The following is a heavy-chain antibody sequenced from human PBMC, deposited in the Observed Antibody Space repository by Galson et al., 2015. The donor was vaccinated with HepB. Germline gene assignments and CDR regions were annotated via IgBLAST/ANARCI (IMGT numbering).Heavy chain of an antibody. Sequence: SLRLSCAASGFTFSSYAMHWVRQAPGKGLEWVAVISYDGSNKYYADSVKGRFTISRDNSKDTLYLQMNSLRAEDTAVYYCARLSRVMDQAVDYWGQGTLVTVSS. J-gene: IGHJ4*02. D-gene: IGHD3-16*01. CDR3: ARLSRVMDQAVDY. CDR2: ISYDGSNK. CDR1: GFTFSSYA. V-gene: IGHV3-30*04.